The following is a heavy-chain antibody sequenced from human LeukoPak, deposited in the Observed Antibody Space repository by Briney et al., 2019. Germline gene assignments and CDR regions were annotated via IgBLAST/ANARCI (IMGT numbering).Heavy chain of an antibody. CDR3: AKDHLPGDHYYGMDV. D-gene: IGHD2-21*02. CDR1: GFTFSTYA. V-gene: IGHV3-23*01. CDR2: MSSSGGGT. Sequence: GGSLRLSCAASGFTFSTYAMSWVRQAPGKGLEWVSAMSSSGGGTYYADSVKGRFTISRDNSKNTLYLQMNSLRAEDTAVYYCAKDHLPGDHYYGMDVWGQGTTVTVSS. J-gene: IGHJ6*02.